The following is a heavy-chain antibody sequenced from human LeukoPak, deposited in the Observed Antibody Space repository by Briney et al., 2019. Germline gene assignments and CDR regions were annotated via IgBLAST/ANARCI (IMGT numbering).Heavy chain of an antibody. J-gene: IGHJ5*02. CDR3: ARGLRDWNYVLNWFDP. CDR1: GGSFSTYY. CDR2: INHSGST. V-gene: IGHV4-34*01. Sequence: KPSETLSLTCAVSGGSFSTYYWSWIRQPPGKGLEWIGEINHSGSTNYNPSLKSRVTISVDTSKDQFSLKLSSVTAADTAVYYCARGLRDWNYVLNWFDPWGQGTLVTVSS. D-gene: IGHD1-7*01.